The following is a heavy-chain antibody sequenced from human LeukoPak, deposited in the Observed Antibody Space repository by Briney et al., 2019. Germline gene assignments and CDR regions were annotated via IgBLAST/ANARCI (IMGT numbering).Heavy chain of an antibody. CDR1: GYTFTSYD. D-gene: IGHD3-22*01. Sequence: ASVKVSCKASGYTFTSYDINWVRQATGQGLEWMGWMNPNSGNTGYAQKFQGRVTMTRNTSISTAYMELSSLRSEDTAGYYCAVFDSSGYYWADYWGQGTLVTVSS. V-gene: IGHV1-8*01. J-gene: IGHJ4*02. CDR3: AVFDSSGYYWADY. CDR2: MNPNSGNT.